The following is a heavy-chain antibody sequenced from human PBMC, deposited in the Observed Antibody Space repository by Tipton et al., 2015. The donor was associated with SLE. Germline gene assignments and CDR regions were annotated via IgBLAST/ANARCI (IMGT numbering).Heavy chain of an antibody. CDR1: GDSIRHMY. CDR2: IYHRGST. Sequence: TLSLTCTVSGDSIRHMYWSWIRQPPGKGLEWIGSIYHRGSTHYNPSLKSRVTLSLDTSKNQFSLKLTSVTAADTAVYYCARHAYDFLDWGQGTLVAVSS. D-gene: IGHD3-3*01. CDR3: ARHAYDFLD. V-gene: IGHV4-59*04. J-gene: IGHJ4*02.